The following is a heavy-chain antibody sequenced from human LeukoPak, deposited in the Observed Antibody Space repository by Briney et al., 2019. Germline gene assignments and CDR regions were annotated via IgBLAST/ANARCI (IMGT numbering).Heavy chain of an antibody. V-gene: IGHV1-69*13. CDR2: IIPIFGTA. Sequence: ASVKVSCKASGGTFSSYAISWVRQAPGQGLEWMGGIIPIFGTANYAQKFQGRVTITADESTSTAYMKLSSLRSEDTAVYYCARDLRGGSYYEGYGMDVWGQGTTVTVSS. D-gene: IGHD1-26*01. CDR3: ARDLRGGSYYEGYGMDV. J-gene: IGHJ6*02. CDR1: GGTFSSYA.